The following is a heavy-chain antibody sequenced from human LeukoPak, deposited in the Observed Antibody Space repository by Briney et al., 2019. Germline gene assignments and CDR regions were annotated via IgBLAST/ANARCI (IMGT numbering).Heavy chain of an antibody. CDR3: ARDPNGVVATIGDAFDM. CDR2: ISRGNDYI. Sequence: PGGSLRLSCAAAGFTFSAYSMNWVRQAPGKGLEWVSSISRGNDYIYYADSVKGRFTISRDNAKNSLYLQMNSLRAEDTAVYYCARDPNGVVATIGDAFDMWGQGTMVTVSS. CDR1: GFTFSAYS. D-gene: IGHD5-12*01. V-gene: IGHV3-21*01. J-gene: IGHJ3*02.